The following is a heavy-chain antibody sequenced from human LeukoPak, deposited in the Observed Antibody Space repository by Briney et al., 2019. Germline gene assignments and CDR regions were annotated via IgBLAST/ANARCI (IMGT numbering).Heavy chain of an antibody. CDR1: GFTFSSYM. CDR2: IKPDGGEK. Sequence: GESLRLSCAASGFTFSSYMMTWVRQAPGKGLEWVANIKPDGGEKFYVDSVRGRFTISRDNAKNSLYLQMNSLRAEDTAVYYCARVYYYDSSGYPDYWGQGTLVTVSS. CDR3: ARVYYYDSSGYPDY. V-gene: IGHV3-7*01. D-gene: IGHD3-22*01. J-gene: IGHJ4*02.